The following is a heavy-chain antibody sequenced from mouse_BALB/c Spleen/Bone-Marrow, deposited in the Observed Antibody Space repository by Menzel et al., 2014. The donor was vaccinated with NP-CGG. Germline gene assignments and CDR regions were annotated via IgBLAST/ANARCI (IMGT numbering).Heavy chain of an antibody. J-gene: IGHJ4*01. CDR1: GYTFTDYN. V-gene: IGHV1S29*02. CDR2: IYPYNGGT. Sequence: DVKLVESGPELVKPGASVKISRKASGYTFTDYNMHWVKQSHGKSLEWIGYIYPYNGGTGYNQKFKSKATLAVDNSSSTAYMGLRSQTSEDSAVYYCTRREYGNYGYAMDYWGQGTSVTVSS. CDR3: TRREYGNYGYAMDY. D-gene: IGHD2-10*02.